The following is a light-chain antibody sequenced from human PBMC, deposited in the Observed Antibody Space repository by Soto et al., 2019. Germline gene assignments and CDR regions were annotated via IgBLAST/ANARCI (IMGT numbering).Light chain of an antibody. J-gene: IGKJ2*01. Sequence: EIVLTQSPATLSLSPGERATLSCRASQSVSSYLAWYQQKPGQAPRLLIYDASNRATGIPARFSGSGSGTDFSLTISSLEPEDFAVYYCQQRYNWPRAFGQGTHLEIK. CDR1: QSVSSY. V-gene: IGKV3-11*01. CDR2: DAS. CDR3: QQRYNWPRA.